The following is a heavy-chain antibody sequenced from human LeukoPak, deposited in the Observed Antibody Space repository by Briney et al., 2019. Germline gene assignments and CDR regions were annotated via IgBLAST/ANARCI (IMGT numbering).Heavy chain of an antibody. CDR3: ARDLRDSSGRYYYYYAMDV. D-gene: IGHD3-22*01. CDR1: GFTFSSYS. CDR2: VDARGRAT. Sequence: PGGSLRLSCAASGFTFSSYSMKWVRQAPGKGLEWVSFVDARGRATRYADSVKGRFIISRDNSKKILYLQMNSLRAEDTAVYYCARDLRDSSGRYYYYYAMDVWGQGTTVTVSS. V-gene: IGHV3-48*01. J-gene: IGHJ6*02.